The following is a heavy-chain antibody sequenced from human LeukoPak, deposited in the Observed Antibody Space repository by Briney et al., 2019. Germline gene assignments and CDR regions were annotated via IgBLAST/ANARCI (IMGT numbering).Heavy chain of an antibody. V-gene: IGHV3-23*01. CDR1: GFTFSSYA. D-gene: IGHD2-15*01. Sequence: GGSLRLSCAASGFTFSSYAMSWVRQAPGKGLEWVSVISGSGGTTYSADSVRGRFTISRDNSKNTLYLQMNSLRAEDTAVYYCARDRYCSGGSCPLGYWGQGTLVTVSS. CDR2: ISGSGGTT. CDR3: ARDRYCSGGSCPLGY. J-gene: IGHJ4*02.